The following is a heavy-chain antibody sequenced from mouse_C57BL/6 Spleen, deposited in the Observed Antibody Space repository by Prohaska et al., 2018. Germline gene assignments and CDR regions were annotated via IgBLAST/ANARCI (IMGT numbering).Heavy chain of an antibody. CDR1: GYTFTTYG. D-gene: IGHD2-1*01. J-gene: IGHJ1*03. CDR2: INTYSGVP. CDR3: RRYYGNSRYFDV. V-gene: IGHV9-3*01. Sequence: QNQLVPSGPDLTNPGQTVKNSCKASGYTFTTYGMSCVKQAPRKGIKCMGCINTYSGVPTYADDFKGRFAFSLETSACTDCDQINHLKNDGTATYVARRYYGNSRYFDVWGTGTTVTVPS.